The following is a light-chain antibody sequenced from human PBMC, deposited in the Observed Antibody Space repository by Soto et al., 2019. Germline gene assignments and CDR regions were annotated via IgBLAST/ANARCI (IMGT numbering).Light chain of an antibody. CDR1: QTVSNY. Sequence: DIQMTQSPSSLSASVGDRVTLTCRASQTVSNYVNWYQLKPGKAPKLLVYTASSLHGGVPSRFSGSGFGTDFTLTISILQADDFATYYCQQSYNIPYTFGQGTKLDIK. J-gene: IGKJ2*01. CDR3: QQSYNIPYT. CDR2: TAS. V-gene: IGKV1-39*01.